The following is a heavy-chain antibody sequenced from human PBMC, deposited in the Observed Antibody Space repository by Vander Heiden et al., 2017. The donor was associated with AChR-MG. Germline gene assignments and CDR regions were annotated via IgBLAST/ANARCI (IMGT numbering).Heavy chain of an antibody. J-gene: IGHJ4*02. CDR1: GCTFISYW. Sequence: EVPLLASVGSSVQPGGSLRLSSAASGCTFISYWMSWVRQDPGKGLEWVANIKQDGSEKYYVDSVKGRFTISRDNAKNSLYLQMNSLRAEDTAVYYCARGTYYFDYWGQGTLVTVSS. CDR2: IKQDGSEK. CDR3: ARGTYYFDY. V-gene: IGHV3-7*01.